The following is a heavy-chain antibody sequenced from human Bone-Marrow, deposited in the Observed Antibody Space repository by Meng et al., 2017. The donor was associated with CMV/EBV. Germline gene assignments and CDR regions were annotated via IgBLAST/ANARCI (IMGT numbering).Heavy chain of an antibody. J-gene: IGHJ4*02. CDR3: ARIAVAGFVYY. D-gene: IGHD6-19*01. Sequence: SETLSLTCTVSGAAILSGNYYWSWIRQPPGKGLEWMGYVYFTGTSTYNPSLKSRVTISIDTSKNQFSLKLSSVTAADTAVYYCARIAVAGFVYYWGQGTLVTVSS. CDR1: GAAILSGNYY. V-gene: IGHV4-61*01. CDR2: VYFTGTS.